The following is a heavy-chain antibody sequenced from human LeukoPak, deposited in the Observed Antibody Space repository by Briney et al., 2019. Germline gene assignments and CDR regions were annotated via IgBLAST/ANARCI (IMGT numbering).Heavy chain of an antibody. V-gene: IGHV3-23*01. Sequence: GGSLRLSCAASGFTFSSYAMSWVRQAPGKGLEWVSAISGSGGSTYYADSVKGRFTISRDNSKNTPYLQMNSLRAEDTAVYYCAKDVAKKTTVVTYFDYWGQGTLVTVSS. CDR1: GFTFSSYA. D-gene: IGHD4-23*01. J-gene: IGHJ4*02. CDR3: AKDVAKKTTVVTYFDY. CDR2: ISGSGGST.